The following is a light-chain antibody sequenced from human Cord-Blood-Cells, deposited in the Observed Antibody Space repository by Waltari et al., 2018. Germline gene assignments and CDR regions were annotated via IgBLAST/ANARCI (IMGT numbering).Light chain of an antibody. CDR2: YAS. CDR1: PDISNY. V-gene: IGKV1-33*01. J-gene: IGKJ5*01. CDR3: QQYDNLPIT. Sequence: DIQMTQSPYSLSASVGDRVTITCQASPDISNYLNWYQQKPGKAPKLLIYYASNLETGVPSRFSGSGSGTDFTFTISSLQPEDIATYYCQQYDNLPITFGQGTRLEIK.